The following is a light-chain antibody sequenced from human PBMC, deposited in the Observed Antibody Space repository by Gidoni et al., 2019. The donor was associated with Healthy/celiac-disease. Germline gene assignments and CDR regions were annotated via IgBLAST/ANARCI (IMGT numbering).Light chain of an antibody. Sequence: QSVLTQPPSVSGAPGQRVTISCSGSSSKIGARYDLHWYQQLPGTAPKPLIYGNSNRPSGVPDRFSGSKSGTSASLAITGLQAEDEADYYCQSYDSSLSGYVFGSGTKVTVL. CDR3: QSYDSSLSGYV. CDR1: SSKIGARYD. V-gene: IGLV1-40*01. CDR2: GNS. J-gene: IGLJ1*01.